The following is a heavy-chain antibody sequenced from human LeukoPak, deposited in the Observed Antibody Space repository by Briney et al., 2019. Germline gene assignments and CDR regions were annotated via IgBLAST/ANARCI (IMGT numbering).Heavy chain of an antibody. D-gene: IGHD4-17*01. CDR3: ARETTVTRAFDI. J-gene: IGHJ3*02. CDR1: GVSISSGVYY. Sequence: NPSETLSLTCTVSGVSISSGVYYWSWIRQHPGKGLEWIGYIYYSGSTYYNLSLNSRVTISVDTSKNQFSLKLSSVTAADTAVYYCARETTVTRAFDIWGQGTMVTVSS. CDR2: IYYSGST. V-gene: IGHV4-31*03.